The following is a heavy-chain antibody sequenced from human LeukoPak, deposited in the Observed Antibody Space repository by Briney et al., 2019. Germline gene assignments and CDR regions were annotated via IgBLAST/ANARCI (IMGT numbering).Heavy chain of an antibody. CDR3: ARALYGSGSFPVFDY. CDR2: IKQDGSEK. V-gene: IGHV3-7*01. J-gene: IGHJ4*02. D-gene: IGHD3-10*01. Sequence: GSLRLSCAASGFTFSNYWMSWVRQAPGKGLEWVANIKQDGSEKNYVASVKGRFTTSRDNAKNSLYLQMDSLRAEDTAVYYCARALYGSGSFPVFDYWGQGTLVTVSS. CDR1: GFTFSNYW.